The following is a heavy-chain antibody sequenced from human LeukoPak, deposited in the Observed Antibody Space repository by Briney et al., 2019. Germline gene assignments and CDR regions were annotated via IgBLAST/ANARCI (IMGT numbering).Heavy chain of an antibody. Sequence: SETLSLTCTVSGGSISSGDYYWSWIRQPPGKGLEWIGYIYYSGSTSYNPSLKSRVTISVDTSKNQFSLKLSSVTAADTAVYYCARISSGWTFDYWGQGTLVTVSS. CDR2: IYYSGST. CDR3: ARISSGWTFDY. J-gene: IGHJ4*02. CDR1: GGSISSGDYY. V-gene: IGHV4-61*08. D-gene: IGHD6-19*01.